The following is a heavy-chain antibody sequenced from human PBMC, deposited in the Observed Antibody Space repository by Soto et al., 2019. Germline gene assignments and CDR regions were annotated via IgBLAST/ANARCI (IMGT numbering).Heavy chain of an antibody. Sequence: SVKVSCKAPGGTFSSYAISWVRQAPGQGLEWMGGIIPIFGTANYAQKFQGRVTITADESTSTAYMELSSLRSEDTAVYYCATNSGSSLGHAFDIWGQGTMVTVSS. CDR3: ATNSGSSLGHAFDI. CDR2: IIPIFGTA. V-gene: IGHV1-69*13. J-gene: IGHJ3*02. CDR1: GGTFSSYA. D-gene: IGHD1-26*01.